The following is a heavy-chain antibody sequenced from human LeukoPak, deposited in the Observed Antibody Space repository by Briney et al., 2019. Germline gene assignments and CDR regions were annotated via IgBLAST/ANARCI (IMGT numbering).Heavy chain of an antibody. D-gene: IGHD2/OR15-2a*01. CDR2: VNHSGST. Sequence: AETLSLTCGVSGGSFSGYYWSWIRQPPGKGLEWIGEVNHSGSTNYNPSPKSRVTISLDMSNNQFSLKLSSVTAADTAVYYCARGVINSPPGSVWGQGTLVTVSA. V-gene: IGHV4-34*01. CDR3: ARGVINSPPGSV. CDR1: GGSFSGYY. J-gene: IGHJ1*01.